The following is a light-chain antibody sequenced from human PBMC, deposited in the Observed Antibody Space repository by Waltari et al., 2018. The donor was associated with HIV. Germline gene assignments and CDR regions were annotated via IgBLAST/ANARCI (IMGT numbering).Light chain of an antibody. V-gene: IGLV1-40*01. Sequence: QSVLTQPPSVSGAPGQRVTISCIGSSSNIGAGYDVHWYQQFPGKAPKFLLSVHTSRPSAVPDRFSGSKAGPSASLTITGLRAEDEADYYCQSYDNTLTVVFGGGTKLTVL. CDR1: SSNIGAGYD. J-gene: IGLJ2*01. CDR3: QSYDNTLTVV. CDR2: VHT.